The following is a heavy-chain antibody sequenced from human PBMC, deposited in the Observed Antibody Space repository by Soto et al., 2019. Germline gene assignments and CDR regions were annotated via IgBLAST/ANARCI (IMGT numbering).Heavy chain of an antibody. D-gene: IGHD3-22*01. CDR2: LNPNSGGT. J-gene: IGHJ4*02. CDR3: ARALLGYDSSGYKFDY. CDR1: GYTFTGYY. Sequence: ASVKVSCKASGYTFTGYYMHWVRQAPGQGLEWMGWLNPNSGGTNYAQKLQGRVTMTTDTSTSTAYMELRSLRSDDTAVYYCARALLGYDSSGYKFDYWGQGTLVTVSS. V-gene: IGHV1-2*02.